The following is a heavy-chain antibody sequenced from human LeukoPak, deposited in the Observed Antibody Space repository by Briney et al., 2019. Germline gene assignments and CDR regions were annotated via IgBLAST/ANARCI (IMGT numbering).Heavy chain of an antibody. CDR2: IYTSGST. CDR3: ARDTYKYSSGLGWFDP. V-gene: IGHV4-4*07. D-gene: IGHD6-25*01. CDR1: GGSISSYY. J-gene: IGHJ5*02. Sequence: SETLSLTCTVSGGSISSYYWSWIRQPAGKGLEWIGRIYTSGSTNYNPSLKSRVTMSVDTSKNQFSLKLSSVTAADTAVYYCARDTYKYSSGLGWFDPWGQGTLVIVSS.